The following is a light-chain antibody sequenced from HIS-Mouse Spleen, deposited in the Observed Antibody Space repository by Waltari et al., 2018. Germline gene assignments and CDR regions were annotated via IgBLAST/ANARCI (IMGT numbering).Light chain of an antibody. J-gene: IGLJ2*01. V-gene: IGLV3-10*01. CDR1: ASPKNY. CDR2: EDS. Sequence: SYELTQPPSVSVSPGQTARIPCSGDASPKNYAYWYQQKSGPAPVLVLYEDSKRPSGIPGRFSGSSSGTMATLTISGAQVEDEADYYCYSTDSSGNHRVFGGGTKLTVL. CDR3: YSTDSSGNHRV.